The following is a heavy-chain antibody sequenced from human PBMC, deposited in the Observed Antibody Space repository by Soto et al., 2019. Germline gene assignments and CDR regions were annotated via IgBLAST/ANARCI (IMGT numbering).Heavy chain of an antibody. D-gene: IGHD2-15*01. CDR1: VCSFIVYD. CDR3: ARGQGRSRYCRGGRCKNWLDP. J-gene: IGHJ5*02. V-gene: IGHV4-34*01. Sequence: SSTXSLTCSVYVCSFIVYDFILIRHPPGKGLEWIGEINHSGSTNYNPSLKSRVTISVDTSKNQFSLKLSSVTAADTAVYYCARGQGRSRYCRGGRCKNWLDPCGQGNLVTVSS. CDR2: INHSGST.